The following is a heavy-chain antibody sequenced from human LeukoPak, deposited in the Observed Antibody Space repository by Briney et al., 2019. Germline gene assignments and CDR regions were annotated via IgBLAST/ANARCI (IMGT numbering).Heavy chain of an antibody. V-gene: IGHV3-11*06. CDR3: ARDAGGWGYYFDY. J-gene: IGHJ4*02. CDR2: ISSYSSYT. Sequence: PGGSLRLSCAASGFSFSDYYMSWIRQAPGKGLEWVSYISSYSSYTNHADSVKGRFTISRDNAKNSLYLQMNSLRAEDTAVYYCARDAGGWGYYFDYWGQGTLVTVSS. CDR1: GFSFSDYY. D-gene: IGHD6-19*01.